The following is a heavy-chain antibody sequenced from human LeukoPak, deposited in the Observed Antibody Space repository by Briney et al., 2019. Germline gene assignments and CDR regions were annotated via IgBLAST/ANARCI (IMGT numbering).Heavy chain of an antibody. CDR3: ARRSGYFDY. CDR1: GFTFSDYS. CDR2: ISDDSNYI. J-gene: IGHJ4*02. D-gene: IGHD1-26*01. Sequence: PGGSLRLSCAASGFTFSDYSMNWVRQAPGKGLEWVSSISDDSNYIYYADSVKGRFTISRDNSKNTLYLQMNSLRAEDTAVYYCARRSGYFDYWGQGTLVTVSS. V-gene: IGHV3-21*04.